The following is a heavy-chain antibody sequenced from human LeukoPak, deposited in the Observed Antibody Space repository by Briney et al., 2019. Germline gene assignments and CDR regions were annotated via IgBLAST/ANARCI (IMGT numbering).Heavy chain of an antibody. CDR2: MNPNSGNT. CDR3: ARSFYGDYDDAFDI. J-gene: IGHJ3*02. Sequence: GASVKVSCKASGYTFTSYDINWVRQATGQRLEWMGWMNPNSGNTGYAQKFQGRVTITRNTSISTAYMELSSLRSEDTAVYYCARSFYGDYDDAFDIWGQGTMVTVSS. D-gene: IGHD4-17*01. CDR1: GYTFTSYD. V-gene: IGHV1-8*03.